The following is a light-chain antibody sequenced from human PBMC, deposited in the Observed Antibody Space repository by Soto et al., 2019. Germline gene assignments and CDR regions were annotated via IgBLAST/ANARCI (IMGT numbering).Light chain of an antibody. J-gene: IGLJ2*01. V-gene: IGLV2-14*01. CDR2: DVS. CDR3: SSSTSTSTVK. CDR1: SSDVGLYNY. Sequence: QSVLTQPASVSGSPGQSITISCTGTSSDVGLYNYVSWYQHHPGKAPKLMIYDVSDRPSGVSNRFSGSKSGNTASLTISGLQAEDEGDYYCSSSTSTSTVKFGGGTKLTVL.